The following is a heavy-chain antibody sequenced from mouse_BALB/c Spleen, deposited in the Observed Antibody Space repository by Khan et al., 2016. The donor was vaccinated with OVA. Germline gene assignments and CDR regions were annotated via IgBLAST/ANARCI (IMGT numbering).Heavy chain of an antibody. Sequence: EVKLEESGPGLVKPSQSLSLTCTVTGYSITSDYAWDWIRQFPGNKLEWMGYIRYGGSTSYNPSLKSRISITRDTSKNQFFLQLNSVTTEDTATYYCARKNYYGYAMDYWGQGTSVTVSS. CDR2: IRYGGST. CDR1: GYSITSDYA. D-gene: IGHD1-1*01. CDR3: ARKNYYGYAMDY. J-gene: IGHJ4*01. V-gene: IGHV3-2*02.